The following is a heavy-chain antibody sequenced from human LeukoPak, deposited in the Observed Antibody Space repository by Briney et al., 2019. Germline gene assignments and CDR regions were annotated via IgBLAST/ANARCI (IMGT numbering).Heavy chain of an antibody. CDR3: ARHGNWFDP. J-gene: IGHJ5*02. CDR2: IYYSGST. Sequence: SETLSLTCTVSGGSISSSSYYWGWIRQPPGKGLEWIGSIYYSGSTYYNPSLKSRVTISVDTSKNQFPLKLSSVTAADTAVYYCARHGNWFDPWGQGTLVTVSS. V-gene: IGHV4-39*01. CDR1: GGSISSSSYY.